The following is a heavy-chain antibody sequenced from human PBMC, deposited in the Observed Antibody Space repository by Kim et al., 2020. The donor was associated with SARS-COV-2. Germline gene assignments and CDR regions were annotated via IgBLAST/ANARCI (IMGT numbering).Heavy chain of an antibody. CDR1: GGSISSSRYY. Sequence: SETLSLTCTVSGGSISSSRYYWGWIRQPPGKGLEWIGSIYYSGSTYYNPSLKSRVTISVDTSKNQFSLKLSSVTAADTAVYYCARLGPGLLNWFDPWCQG. CDR2: IYYSGST. J-gene: IGHJ5*02. V-gene: IGHV4-39*01. D-gene: IGHD1-26*01. CDR3: ARLGPGLLNWFDP.